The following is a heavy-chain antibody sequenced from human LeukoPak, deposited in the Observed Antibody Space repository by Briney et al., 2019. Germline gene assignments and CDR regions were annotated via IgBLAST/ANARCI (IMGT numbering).Heavy chain of an antibody. Sequence: PGGSLRLSCVASGFTFSSNWMSGVGQAPGKGREWVASIRPDGAEKYYMDSVKGRFTISRDNAKTSLYLQMNSLRAEDTALYYCAKLLGTETNYDSWGQGTLVTVSS. J-gene: IGHJ4*02. CDR2: IRPDGAEK. D-gene: IGHD1-7*01. CDR3: AKLLGTETNYDS. CDR1: GFTFSSNW. V-gene: IGHV3-7*01.